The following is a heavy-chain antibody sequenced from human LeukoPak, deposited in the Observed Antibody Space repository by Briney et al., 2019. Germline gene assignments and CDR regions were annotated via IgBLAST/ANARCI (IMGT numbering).Heavy chain of an antibody. D-gene: IGHD6-13*01. Sequence: SETLSLTCAVYGGSFSGYYWGWIRQPPGKGLEWIGEINHSGSTKYNPSLKSRVTISVDSSKNQFSLKLNPVTAADAAVYYCARVDIAAVVNWFDPWGQGTLVTVSS. CDR2: INHSGST. CDR1: GGSFSGYY. CDR3: ARVDIAAVVNWFDP. V-gene: IGHV4-34*01. J-gene: IGHJ5*02.